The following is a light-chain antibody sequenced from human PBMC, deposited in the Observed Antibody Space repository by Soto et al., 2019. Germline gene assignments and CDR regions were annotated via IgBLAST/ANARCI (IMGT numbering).Light chain of an antibody. CDR3: QHRSSWRWT. V-gene: IGKV3-11*01. CDR1: QSFSTY. Sequence: EIVLTQSPATLSLSPGEGATLSCRASQSFSTYLAWYQQKSGQAPRLLIYDTSKRATGTPARFSGSGSGTDVTLTINSLEPEDFALYYCQHRSSWRWTFGQGTKVEMK. J-gene: IGKJ1*01. CDR2: DTS.